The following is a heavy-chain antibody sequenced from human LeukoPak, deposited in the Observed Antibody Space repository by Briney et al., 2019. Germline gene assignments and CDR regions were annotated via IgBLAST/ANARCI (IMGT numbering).Heavy chain of an antibody. V-gene: IGHV4-38-2*01. D-gene: IGHD2-2*01. J-gene: IGHJ5*02. Sequence: PSETLSLTCAVSGYSISSGYYWGWIRQPPGKGLEWIGSIYHSGSTYYNPSLKSRVTISVDTSKNQFSLKLSSVTAADTAVYYCARKGGCSSTSCSIAAKPEFWFDPWGQGTLVTVSS. CDR1: GYSISSGYY. CDR3: ARKGGCSSTSCSIAAKPEFWFDP. CDR2: IYHSGST.